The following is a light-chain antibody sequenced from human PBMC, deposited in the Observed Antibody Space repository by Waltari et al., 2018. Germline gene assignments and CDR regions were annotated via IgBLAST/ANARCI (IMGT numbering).Light chain of an antibody. Sequence: EIVLTQSPGALSLSPGETATRSCRASKSIGRTIAWYHQNTGQAPRLLIYATSTRATGIPGRFSGSGSTTDFSLTICRLEPEDFAVYYCQHYGRFPVTFGQGTKVEIK. CDR2: ATS. J-gene: IGKJ1*01. CDR1: KSIGRT. V-gene: IGKV3-20*01. CDR3: QHYGRFPVT.